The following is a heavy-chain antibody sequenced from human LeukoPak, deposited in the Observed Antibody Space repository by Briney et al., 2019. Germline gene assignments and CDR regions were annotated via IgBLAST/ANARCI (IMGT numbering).Heavy chain of an antibody. CDR3: VRRLATAGVLDF. Sequence: PGGSLRLSCAASGFTFSSYWMHWVRQPPGKELVWVSRINGDGSTTHYADSVKGRFTISRDNAKNTLYLQMNSLRAEDTAVYYCVRRLATAGVLDFWGQGTLVTVSS. D-gene: IGHD6-13*01. CDR2: INGDGSTT. CDR1: GFTFSSYW. V-gene: IGHV3-74*01. J-gene: IGHJ4*02.